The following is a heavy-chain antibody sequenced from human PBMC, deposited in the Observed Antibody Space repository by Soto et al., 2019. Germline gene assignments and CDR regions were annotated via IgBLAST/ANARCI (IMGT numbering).Heavy chain of an antibody. CDR3: ARGTWLPLHFDAFDI. CDR1: GGTFSSYT. Sequence: QVQLVQSGAEMKKPGSSVKVSCKASGGTFSSYTISWVRQAPGQGLEWMGRIIPILGIANYAQKFQGRVTITADKSTSTAYMELSSLRSEDTAVYYCARGTWLPLHFDAFDIWGQGTMVTVSS. J-gene: IGHJ3*02. CDR2: IIPILGIA. D-gene: IGHD5-12*01. V-gene: IGHV1-69*02.